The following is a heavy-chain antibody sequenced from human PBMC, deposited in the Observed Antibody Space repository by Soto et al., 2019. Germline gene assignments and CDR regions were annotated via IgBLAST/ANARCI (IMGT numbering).Heavy chain of an antibody. V-gene: IGHV4-30-4*01. CDR1: GGSISSGDYY. CDR2: IYYSGST. CDR3: AGQTYYYDSSGSAFDI. Sequence: SETLSLTCTVSGGSISSGDYYWSWIRQPPGKGLEWIGYIYYSGSTYYNPSLKSRVTISVDTSKNQFSLKLSSVTAADTAVYYCAGQTYYYDSSGSAFDICGQGTMLTVSS. J-gene: IGHJ3*02. D-gene: IGHD3-22*01.